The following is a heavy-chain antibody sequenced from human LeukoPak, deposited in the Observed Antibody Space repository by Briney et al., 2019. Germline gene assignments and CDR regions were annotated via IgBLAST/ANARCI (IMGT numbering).Heavy chain of an antibody. V-gene: IGHV4-30-4*01. D-gene: IGHD3-10*01. CDR2: IYYSGST. Sequence: PSQTLSLTCTVSGGSISSGDYYWSWIRQPPGKGLEWIGYIYYSGSTYYNPSLKSRVTISVDTSKNQFSLKLSSVTAADTAVYYCARDVRITMVRGVGQFDGMDVWGQGTTVTVSS. CDR3: ARDVRITMVRGVGQFDGMDV. CDR1: GGSISSGDYY. J-gene: IGHJ6*02.